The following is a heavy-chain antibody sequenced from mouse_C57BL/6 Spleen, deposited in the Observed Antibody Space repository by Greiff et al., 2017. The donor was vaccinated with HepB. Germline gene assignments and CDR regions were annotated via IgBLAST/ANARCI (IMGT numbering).Heavy chain of an antibody. D-gene: IGHD2-5*01. CDR3: ARHNYSSYVGVYFDY. CDR1: GFTFSSYT. CDR2: ISGGGGNT. V-gene: IGHV5-9*01. J-gene: IGHJ2*01. Sequence: EVQRVESGGGLVKPGGSLKLSCAASGFTFSSYTMSWVRQTPEKRLEWVATISGGGGNTYYPDSVKGRFTISRDNAKNTLYLQMSSLRSEDTALYYCARHNYSSYVGVYFDYWGQGTTLTVSS.